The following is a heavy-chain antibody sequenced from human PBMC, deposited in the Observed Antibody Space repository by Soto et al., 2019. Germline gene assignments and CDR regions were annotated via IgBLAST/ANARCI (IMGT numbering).Heavy chain of an antibody. CDR3: AHRLENSGNGEVGWFDP. CDR1: GFSLSTSGVG. J-gene: IGHJ5*02. D-gene: IGHD5-12*01. CDR2: IYWDDDK. Sequence: QITLKESGPTLVKPTQTLTLTCTFSGFSLSTSGVGVGWIRQPPGKALEYLALIYWDDDKRYSPSLKSRLTITKDASKNQVVVTMTNMGPVDTATYYRAHRLENSGNGEVGWFDPWGQGTLVTVSS. V-gene: IGHV2-5*02.